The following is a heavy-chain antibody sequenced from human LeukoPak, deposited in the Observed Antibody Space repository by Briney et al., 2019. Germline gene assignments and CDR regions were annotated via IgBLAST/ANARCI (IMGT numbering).Heavy chain of an antibody. D-gene: IGHD5-24*01. J-gene: IGHJ4*02. CDR1: GGTFSSYA. CDR2: IIPIFGIA. V-gene: IGHV1-69*13. Sequence: SVKVSCKASGGTFSSYAISWVRQAPGQGLEWMGGIIPIFGIANYAQKFQGRVTITADESTSTAYMELSSLRSEDTAVYYCARDVNGYNYDGDYWGQGTLVTVSS. CDR3: ARDVNGYNYDGDY.